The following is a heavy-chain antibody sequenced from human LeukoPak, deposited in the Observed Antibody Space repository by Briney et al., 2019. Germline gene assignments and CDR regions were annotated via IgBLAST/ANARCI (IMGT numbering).Heavy chain of an antibody. CDR1: GFTFSSYA. V-gene: IGHV3-30-3*01. D-gene: IGHD2-15*01. CDR2: ISYDGSNK. CDR3: ASGVVVADKLVY. J-gene: IGHJ4*02. Sequence: GGSLRLSCAASGFTFSSYAMSWVRQAPGKGLEWVAVISYDGSNKYYADSVKGRFTISRDNSKNTLYLQMNSLRAEDTAVYYCASGVVVADKLVYWGQGTLVTVSS.